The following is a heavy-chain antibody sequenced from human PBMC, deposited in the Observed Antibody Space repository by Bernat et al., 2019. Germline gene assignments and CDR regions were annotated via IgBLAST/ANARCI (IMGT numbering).Heavy chain of an antibody. J-gene: IGHJ4*02. CDR1: GFTFSSYA. Sequence: EVELLESGGGLVQPGGSLRLSCAASGFTFSSYAMSWVRQAPGKGLEWVSVIYSGGSTYYADSVKGRFTISRDNSKNTLYLQMNSLRAEDTAVYYCASLVVVVAATIDYWGQGTLVTVSS. V-gene: IGHV3-23*03. CDR2: IYSGGST. D-gene: IGHD2-15*01. CDR3: ASLVVVVAATIDY.